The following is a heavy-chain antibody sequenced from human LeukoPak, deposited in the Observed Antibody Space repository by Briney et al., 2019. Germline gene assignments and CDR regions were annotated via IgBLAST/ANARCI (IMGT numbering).Heavy chain of an antibody. CDR2: INHSGST. CDR1: GGSISGYY. CDR3: AACIAVAGTRAFDY. D-gene: IGHD6-19*01. Sequence: SETLSLTCAVSGGSISGYYWSWIRQPPGKGLEWIGEINHSGSTNYNPSLKSRVTISVDTSKNQFSLKLSSVTAADTAVYYCAACIAVAGTRAFDYWGQGTLVTVSS. V-gene: IGHV4-34*01. J-gene: IGHJ4*02.